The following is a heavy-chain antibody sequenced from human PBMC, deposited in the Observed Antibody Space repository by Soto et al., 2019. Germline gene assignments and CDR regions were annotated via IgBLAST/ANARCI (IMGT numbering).Heavy chain of an antibody. V-gene: IGHV4-59*08. D-gene: IGHD6-19*01. CDR1: GGSISSYY. J-gene: IGHJ4*02. CDR3: ATVAVAGTVDY. Sequence: PSETLSLTCTVSGGSISSYYWSWIRQPPGKGLEWIGYIYYSGSTNYNPSLKSRVTISVDTSKNQFSLKLSSVTAADTAVYYCATVAVAGTVDYWGQGTLVTVS. CDR2: IYYSGST.